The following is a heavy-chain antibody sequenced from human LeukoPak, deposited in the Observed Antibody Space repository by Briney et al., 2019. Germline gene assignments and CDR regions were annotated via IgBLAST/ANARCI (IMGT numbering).Heavy chain of an antibody. V-gene: IGHV3-30*04. CDR2: ISSDGSNE. CDR1: GFTFSSFS. J-gene: IGHJ4*02. D-gene: IGHD5-12*01. Sequence: QTGGSLRLSCVASGFTFSSFSVHWVRQAPGEGLEWVSAISSDGSNEHYADSVKGRYTVSRDNSKNTVYLQMNCLRPEDTAVYYCARGVATTDYWGQGTLVTVSS. CDR3: ARGVATTDY.